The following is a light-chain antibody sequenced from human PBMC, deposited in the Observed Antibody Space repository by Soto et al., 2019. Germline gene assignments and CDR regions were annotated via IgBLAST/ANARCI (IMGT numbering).Light chain of an antibody. J-gene: IGLJ1*01. V-gene: IGLV2-14*01. CDR1: SSDVSGYNY. CDR3: SSYTSSSLYV. Sequence: QSALTQPASVSGSPGQSITISCTGTSSDVSGYNYVSWYQQRPGKAPKLMIYDVSNRPSGVSNRFSGSKSGNTASLTISGLQAEDEADYYCSSYTSSSLYVFGTGTKVTVL. CDR2: DVS.